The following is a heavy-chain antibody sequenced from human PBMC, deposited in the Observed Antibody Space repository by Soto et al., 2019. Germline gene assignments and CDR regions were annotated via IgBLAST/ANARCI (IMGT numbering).Heavy chain of an antibody. J-gene: IGHJ3*02. V-gene: IGHV3-7*04. Sequence: GGSLRLSCTTSGLAFSTYWMAWVRQAPGKGLEWVGNTKPDETETYYGDSVKGRFTISRDNAKNSLYLQMNSLRVEDTAVYYCARGDYHDTSGPFSDAFDIWGQGTMVTVSS. CDR3: ARGDYHDTSGPFSDAFDI. D-gene: IGHD3-22*01. CDR2: TKPDETET. CDR1: GLAFSTYW.